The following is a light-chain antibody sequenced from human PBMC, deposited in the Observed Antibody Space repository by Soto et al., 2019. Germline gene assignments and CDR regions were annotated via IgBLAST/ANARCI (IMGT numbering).Light chain of an antibody. CDR3: QQSYNTPWT. V-gene: IGKV1-39*01. CDR1: QSISSY. CDR2: AAS. J-gene: IGKJ1*01. Sequence: DIQMTQSPSSLSASVGDRVTITCRASQSISSYLNWYQQKPGKAPKLLIYAASSLQSGVPSRFSGSGSVTDFTLPISSLQPEDFATYYCQQSYNTPWTFGQGTKVEIK.